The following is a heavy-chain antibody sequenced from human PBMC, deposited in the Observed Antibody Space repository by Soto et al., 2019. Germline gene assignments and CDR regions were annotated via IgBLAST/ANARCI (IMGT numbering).Heavy chain of an antibody. Sequence: EVQLLESGGGLVQPGGSLRLSCAASGFTFSSYAMSWVRQAPGKGLEWVSAISGSGGSTYYADSVKGRFTISRDNSKNTLYLQMNSLRAEDTAVYYCAKDTGYDFWSGYLNDAFDIWGQGTMVTVSS. V-gene: IGHV3-23*01. CDR3: AKDTGYDFWSGYLNDAFDI. D-gene: IGHD3-3*01. CDR2: ISGSGGST. J-gene: IGHJ3*02. CDR1: GFTFSSYA.